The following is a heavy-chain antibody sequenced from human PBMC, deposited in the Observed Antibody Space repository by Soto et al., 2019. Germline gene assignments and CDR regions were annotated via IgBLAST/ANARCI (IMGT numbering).Heavy chain of an antibody. CDR3: ARAPLGGGDCPDY. V-gene: IGHV3-21*01. Sequence: GGSLRLSCAASGFTFSSYSMNWVRQAPGKGLEWVSSISSSSYIYYADSVKGRFTISRDNAKNSLYLQMNSLRAEDTAVYYCARAPLGGGDCPDYWGQGTLVTVSS. CDR1: GFTFSSYS. D-gene: IGHD2-21*02. J-gene: IGHJ4*02. CDR2: ISSSSYI.